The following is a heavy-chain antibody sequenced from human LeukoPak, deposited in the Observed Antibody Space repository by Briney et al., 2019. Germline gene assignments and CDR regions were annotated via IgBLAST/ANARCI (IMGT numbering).Heavy chain of an antibody. D-gene: IGHD4-23*01. CDR1: GFTLSSYA. CDR2: ISGSGGST. V-gene: IGHV3-23*01. Sequence: GSLRLSCAASGFTLSSYAMSWVRQAPGKGLEWVSAISGSGGSTYYAECVKGRFSICGENSKNTLYLQMNSLRAEDTAVYYCAKGSGNDDYGGNVLDYWGQGTLVTVSS. CDR3: AKGSGNDDYGGNVLDY. J-gene: IGHJ4*02.